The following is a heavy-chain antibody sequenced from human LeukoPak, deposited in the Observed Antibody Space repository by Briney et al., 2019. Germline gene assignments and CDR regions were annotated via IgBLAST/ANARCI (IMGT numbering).Heavy chain of an antibody. CDR3: ARVYYGGKTPSPGGH. D-gene: IGHD4-23*01. CDR1: GYTFTGYY. Sequence: GASVKVSCKASGYTFTGYYMHWVRQAPGQGLEWMGWINPKSGGTNYAQKFQGRVTMTRDTSVSTAYMELSGLRSDDTAMYYCARVYYGGKTPSPGGHWGQGTLVTVSS. CDR2: INPKSGGT. J-gene: IGHJ4*02. V-gene: IGHV1-2*02.